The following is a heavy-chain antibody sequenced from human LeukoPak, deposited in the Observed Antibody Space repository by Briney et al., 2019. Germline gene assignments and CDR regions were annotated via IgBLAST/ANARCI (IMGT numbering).Heavy chain of an antibody. V-gene: IGHV1-2*02. D-gene: IGHD4-17*01. CDR2: INPKSGGT. CDR1: GYTFTGYY. J-gene: IGHJ4*02. Sequence: ASVKVSCKASGYTFTGYYMHWVRQAPGLGFEWMGWINPKSGGTSYPQKFQGRLTMTRDTSISTAYMELSRLRSDDTAVYYCARDPYYGDYRGLVPYWGQGTLVTVSS. CDR3: ARDPYYGDYRGLVPY.